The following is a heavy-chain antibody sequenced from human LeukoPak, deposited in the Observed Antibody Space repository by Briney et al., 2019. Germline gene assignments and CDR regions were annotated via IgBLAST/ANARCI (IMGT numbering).Heavy chain of an antibody. CDR2: ISYDGSNE. CDR3: ARHRSGGSQDDAFDI. Sequence: GRSLRLSCAASGFTFSNYGMHWVRQAPGKGLEWVAVISYDGSNEYYGDSVKGRFTISRDNSKNTLYLQMNSLRAEDTAVYYCARHRSGGSQDDAFDIWGQGTMVTVSS. J-gene: IGHJ3*02. D-gene: IGHD2-15*01. V-gene: IGHV3-30*03. CDR1: GFTFSNYG.